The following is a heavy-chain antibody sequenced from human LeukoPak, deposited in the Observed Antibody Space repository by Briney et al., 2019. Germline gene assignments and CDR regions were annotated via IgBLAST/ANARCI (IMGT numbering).Heavy chain of an antibody. CDR2: IYPGDSDT. Sequence: NHGESLKISCKGSGYSFTSYWIGWVRQMPGKGLEWMGVIYPGDSDTRYSPSFPGQVTISADKSISTAYLQWSSLKASDTATYYCARRPAGYNSGWYPSDYWGQGTLVTVSS. CDR1: GYSFTSYW. V-gene: IGHV5-51*01. CDR3: ARRPAGYNSGWYPSDY. D-gene: IGHD6-19*01. J-gene: IGHJ4*02.